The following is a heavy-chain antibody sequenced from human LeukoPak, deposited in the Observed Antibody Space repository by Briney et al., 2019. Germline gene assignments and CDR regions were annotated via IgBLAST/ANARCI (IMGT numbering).Heavy chain of an antibody. CDR1: GFTFSSYW. Sequence: GGSLRLSCAASGFTFSSYWMHWVRQAPGKGLVWVSRINSDGSSTSYADSVKGRSTISRDNAKNTLYLQMNSLRAEDTVVYYCTRDNRITIFGVVTENWFDPWGQGTLVTVSS. CDR2: INSDGSST. J-gene: IGHJ5*02. V-gene: IGHV3-74*01. CDR3: TRDNRITIFGVVTENWFDP. D-gene: IGHD3-3*01.